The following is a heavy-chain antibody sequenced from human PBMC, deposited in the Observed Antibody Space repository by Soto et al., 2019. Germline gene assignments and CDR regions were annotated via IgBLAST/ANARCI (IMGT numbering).Heavy chain of an antibody. CDR3: ARLAYPNTYGYFDY. V-gene: IGHV4-4*07. Sequence: QVQLQESGPGLVKPSETLSLTCTVSGGSISSYYWSWIRQPAGKGLEWIGRIYTSGSTNYNPSLKSRVTMSVDTSKNQFSLKLSSVTAADTAVYYCARLAYPNTYGYFDYWGQGTLVTVSS. D-gene: IGHD4-17*01. J-gene: IGHJ4*02. CDR1: GGSISSYY. CDR2: IYTSGST.